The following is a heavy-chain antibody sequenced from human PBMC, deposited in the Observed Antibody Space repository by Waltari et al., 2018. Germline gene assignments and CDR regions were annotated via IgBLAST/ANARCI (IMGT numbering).Heavy chain of an antibody. D-gene: IGHD2-2*01. CDR1: GYTFTSYD. CDR2: MNPNSGNT. J-gene: IGHJ6*03. CDR3: ARGRSDIVVVPAAWDYYYYYMDV. V-gene: IGHV1-8*03. Sequence: QVQLVQSGAEVKKPGASVKVSCKASGYTFTSYDINWVRQATGQGLEWMGWMNPNSGNTGYAQKFQGRVTITRNTSISTAYMELSSLRSEDTAVYYCARGRSDIVVVPAAWDYYYYYMDVWGKGTTVTVSS.